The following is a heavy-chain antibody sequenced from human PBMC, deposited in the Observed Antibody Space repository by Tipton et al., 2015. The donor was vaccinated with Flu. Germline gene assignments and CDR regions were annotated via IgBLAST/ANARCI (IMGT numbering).Heavy chain of an antibody. Sequence: LRLSCTVSGGSISSYYWSWIRQPPGKGLEWIGYIYYSGSTNYNPSLKSRVTISVDTSKNQFSLKLSSVTAADTAVYYCARDVGAFDIRGQGTMVTVSS. CDR3: ARDVGAFDI. V-gene: IGHV4-59*01. CDR1: GGSISSYY. D-gene: IGHD2-15*01. J-gene: IGHJ3*02. CDR2: IYYSGST.